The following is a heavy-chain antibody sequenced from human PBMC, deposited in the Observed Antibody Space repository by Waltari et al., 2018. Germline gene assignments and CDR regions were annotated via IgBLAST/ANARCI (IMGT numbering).Heavy chain of an antibody. V-gene: IGHV1-2*02. J-gene: IGHJ4*02. CDR2: INPKNGDT. Sequence: QVQLVQSGTEVKKPGASVKVHCQASGYSFPDHHLHWVRQTPGQGLEWLGWINPKNGDTGYAQNFLGRVTMTRDTSINTVYMDLSGLRSDDTAVFYCARDPGPIVGAPDYWGQGTLVTVSS. CDR3: ARDPGPIVGAPDY. D-gene: IGHD1-26*01. CDR1: GYSFPDHH.